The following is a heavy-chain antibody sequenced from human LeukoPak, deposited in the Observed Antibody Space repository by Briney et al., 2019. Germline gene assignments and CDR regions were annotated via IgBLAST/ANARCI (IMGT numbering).Heavy chain of an antibody. Sequence: GASVKVSCKASGYTFTGYYMHWVRQAPGQGLEWMGRINPNSGGTNYAQKFQGRVTMTRDTSISTAYMELSSLRSEDTAVYYCARGEPGGNGWNYWGQGTLVTVSS. CDR3: ARGEPGGNGWNY. D-gene: IGHD6-25*01. J-gene: IGHJ4*02. CDR1: GYTFTGYY. CDR2: INPNSGGT. V-gene: IGHV1-2*06.